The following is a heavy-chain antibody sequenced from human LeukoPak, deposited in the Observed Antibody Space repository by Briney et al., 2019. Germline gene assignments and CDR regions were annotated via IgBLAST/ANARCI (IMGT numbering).Heavy chain of an antibody. CDR1: GGSFSGYY. Sequence: SETLSLTCAVYGGSFSGYYWSWIRQPPGKGLEWIGEINHSGSTNYNPSLKSRVTISVDTSKNQFSLKLSSVTAADTAVYYCATPYSSSTAFDIWGQGTTVTVSS. CDR3: ATPYSSSTAFDI. D-gene: IGHD6-6*01. CDR2: INHSGST. V-gene: IGHV4-34*01. J-gene: IGHJ3*02.